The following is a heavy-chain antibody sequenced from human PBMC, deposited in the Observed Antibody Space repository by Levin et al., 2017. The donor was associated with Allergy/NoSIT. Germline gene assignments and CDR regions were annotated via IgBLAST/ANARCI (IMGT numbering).Heavy chain of an antibody. Sequence: SCIVSGGSISGNYWSWLRQSPGKGLELIGSMYYTTSPNYNPSLKSRVTMSVDTSKNQVSLRLSSVTAADTAMYYCARGFCSGKSCYQGWFDPWGRGILVTVTS. CDR1: GGSISGNY. CDR2: MYYTTSP. J-gene: IGHJ5*02. CDR3: ARGFCSGKSCYQGWFDP. V-gene: IGHV4-59*01. D-gene: IGHD3-3*01.